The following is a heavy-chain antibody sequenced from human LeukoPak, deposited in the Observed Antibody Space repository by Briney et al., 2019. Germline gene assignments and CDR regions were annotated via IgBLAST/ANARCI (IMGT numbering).Heavy chain of an antibody. CDR1: GFTVSSNY. Sequence: GGSLRLSCAASGFTVSSNYMSWVRQAPGKGLAWVSVIYSGGSTYYADSVKGRFTISRDNSKNTLYLQMNSLRSEDTAVYYCATGTRGSNGIWFDPWGQGTLVTVSS. V-gene: IGHV3-53*05. CDR2: IYSGGST. J-gene: IGHJ5*02. CDR3: ATGTRGSNGIWFDP. D-gene: IGHD3-16*01.